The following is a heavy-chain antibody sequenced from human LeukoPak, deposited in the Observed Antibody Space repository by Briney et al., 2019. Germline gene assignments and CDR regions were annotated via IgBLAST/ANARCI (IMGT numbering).Heavy chain of an antibody. CDR3: AKATAFDI. CDR1: GFTFSNYH. Sequence: GGSLRLSCAASGFTFSNYHMTWVRQAPGKGLEWVSTISGSGGSTYYADSVKGRFTISRDNSKNTLYLQMNSLRAEDTAVYYCAKATAFDIWGQGTMVTVSS. V-gene: IGHV3-23*01. CDR2: ISGSGGST. J-gene: IGHJ3*02.